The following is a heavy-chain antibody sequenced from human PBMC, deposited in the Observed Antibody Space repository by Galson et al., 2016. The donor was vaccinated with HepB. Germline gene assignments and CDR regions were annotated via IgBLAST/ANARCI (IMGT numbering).Heavy chain of an antibody. CDR2: TYQSGNT. Sequence: TLSLTCTVSGGSINSAGYSWSWIRQPPGKGLEWIGYTYQSGNTYANPSLRSRLTISVDRSKNQFPLRLSSVTAADTAVYFCARAPAMGIFDPWGQGRLVIVSS. V-gene: IGHV4-30-2*01. D-gene: IGHD5-18*01. CDR1: GGSINSAGYS. CDR3: ARAPAMGIFDP. J-gene: IGHJ4*01.